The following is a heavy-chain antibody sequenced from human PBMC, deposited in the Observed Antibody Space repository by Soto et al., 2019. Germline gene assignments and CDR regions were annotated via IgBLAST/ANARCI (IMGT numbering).Heavy chain of an antibody. J-gene: IGHJ5*02. V-gene: IGHV4-59*01. CDR2: IYYSGST. D-gene: IGHD3-3*01. Sequence: ASETLSLTCTVSGGSISSYYWSWIRQPPGKGLEWIGYIYYSGSTNYNPSLKSRVTISVDTSKNQFSLKLSSVTAADTAVYYCARGVYYDFWSGYYTGIWFDPWGQGTLVTV. CDR3: ARGVYYDFWSGYYTGIWFDP. CDR1: GGSISSYY.